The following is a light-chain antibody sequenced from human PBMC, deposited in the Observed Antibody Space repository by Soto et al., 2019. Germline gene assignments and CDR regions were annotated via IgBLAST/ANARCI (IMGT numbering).Light chain of an antibody. CDR1: QDISNY. V-gene: IGKV1-27*01. CDR3: QKYNSAPYA. J-gene: IGKJ2*01. CDR2: GAF. Sequence: DIQMTQSPSSLSASVGDRVTITCRASQDISNYLAWYQQRPGQVPKLLIYGAFTLQSGVPSRFSGSGSGTDFTLTISSLQPEDVATYYCQKYNSAPYAFGQGTKLEIK.